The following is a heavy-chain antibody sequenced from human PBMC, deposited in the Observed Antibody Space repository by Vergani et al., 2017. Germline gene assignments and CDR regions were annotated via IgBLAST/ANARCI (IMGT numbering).Heavy chain of an antibody. CDR1: GFTFSSYS. Sequence: EVQLVESGGGLVKPGGSLRLSCAASGFTFSSYSMNWVRQAPGKGLEWVSSISSSSSYIYYADSVKGRFTISRDNAKNSLYLQMNSLRAEDTAVYYCASGGTSYDYIKPYYYYYYMDVWGKGTTVTVSS. CDR3: ASGGTSYDYIKPYYYYYYMDV. D-gene: IGHD4-11*01. J-gene: IGHJ6*03. CDR2: ISSSSSYI. V-gene: IGHV3-21*01.